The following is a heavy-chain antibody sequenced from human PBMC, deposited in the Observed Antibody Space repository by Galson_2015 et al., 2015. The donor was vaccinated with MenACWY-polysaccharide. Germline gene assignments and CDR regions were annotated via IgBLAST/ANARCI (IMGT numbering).Heavy chain of an antibody. CDR2: INADGSAT. J-gene: IGHJ5*02. CDR3: TKAGAKYCSGSSCYFNWFDP. D-gene: IGHD2-15*01. Sequence: SLRLSCAASGFSFSTYRMHWVRHAPGKGLVWVSRINADGSATGYADSVRGRFTISRDNAKNTLYLEMNSLRAEDTALYYCTKAGAKYCSGSSCYFNWFDPWGQGTLVTVSS. CDR1: GFSFSTYR. V-gene: IGHV3-74*01.